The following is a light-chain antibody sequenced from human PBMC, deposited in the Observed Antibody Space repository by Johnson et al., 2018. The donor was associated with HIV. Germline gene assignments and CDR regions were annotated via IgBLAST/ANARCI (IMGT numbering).Light chain of an antibody. Sequence: QSVLTQPPSVSAAPGRWVTVSCSGTTSNIGDHSVSWFQHLPGAAPKLLIYDNDRRPSGVPDRFFGSKSAASATLDLTGLLRGDEGDYYCSTWDASLSANVFGPGTKVTVL. CDR1: TSNIGDHS. J-gene: IGLJ1*01. V-gene: IGLV1-51*02. CDR2: DND. CDR3: STWDASLSANV.